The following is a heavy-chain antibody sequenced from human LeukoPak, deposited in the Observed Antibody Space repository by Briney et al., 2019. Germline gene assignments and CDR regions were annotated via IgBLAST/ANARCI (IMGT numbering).Heavy chain of an antibody. CDR3: AREGSLVD. CDR2: ISSSSSYT. J-gene: IGHJ4*02. CDR1: GFTFSDYY. Sequence: PGGSLRLSCAASGFTFSDYYMSWIRQAPGQGLEWVSYISSSSSYTNYADSAEGRFTISRDNAKNSLFLQMNILRDEDTAVYYCAREGSLVDWGEGTLVTVSS. D-gene: IGHD2-2*01. V-gene: IGHV3-11*06.